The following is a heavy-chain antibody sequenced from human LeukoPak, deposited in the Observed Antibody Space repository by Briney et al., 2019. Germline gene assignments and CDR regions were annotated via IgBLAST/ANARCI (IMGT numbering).Heavy chain of an antibody. D-gene: IGHD6-13*01. CDR1: GFTFSTSW. J-gene: IGHJ4*02. Sequence: AGSLRLSCAASGFTFSTSWMTWGRHAPAKGLGRVATINLDGSEKNYLDSVKGRFTISRDNSKNSLYLQMDSLRAEDTAVYFCSRDMAYSTFDYWGQGTLVTVSS. CDR2: INLDGSEK. V-gene: IGHV3-7*01. CDR3: SRDMAYSTFDY.